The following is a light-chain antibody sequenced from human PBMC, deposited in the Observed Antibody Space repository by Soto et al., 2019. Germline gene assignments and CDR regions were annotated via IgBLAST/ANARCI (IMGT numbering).Light chain of an antibody. CDR1: SSNIGGNT. J-gene: IGLJ3*02. CDR2: SNN. Sequence: QPVLTQPPSASGTPGQRVTISCSGSSSNIGGNTVSWYQQLPGMAPKLLIYSNNQRPSGVPDRFSGSKSGTSASLAISGLQSEDETDYYCAAWDDSLNGPVFGGGTKLTVL. V-gene: IGLV1-44*01. CDR3: AAWDDSLNGPV.